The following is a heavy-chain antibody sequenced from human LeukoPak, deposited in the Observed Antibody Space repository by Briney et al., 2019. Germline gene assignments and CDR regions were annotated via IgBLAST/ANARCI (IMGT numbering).Heavy chain of an antibody. CDR2: IYYSGST. D-gene: IGHD2-15*01. CDR1: GGSISSYY. CDR3: AGGGYCSGGSCYNY. J-gene: IGHJ4*02. V-gene: IGHV4-59*01. Sequence: SETLSLTCTVSGGSISSYYWSWIRQPPGKGLEWMGYIYYSGSTNYNPSLKSRVTISVDTSKNQFSLKLSSVTAADTAVYYCAGGGYCSGGSCYNYWGQGTLVTVSS.